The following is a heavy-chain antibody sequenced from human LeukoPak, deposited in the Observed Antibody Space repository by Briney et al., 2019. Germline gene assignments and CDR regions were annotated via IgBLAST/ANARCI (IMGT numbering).Heavy chain of an antibody. D-gene: IGHD3-22*01. CDR2: IYTSGST. J-gene: IGHJ4*02. Sequence: SETLSLTCTVSGGSISSGSYYWSWIRQPAGKGLEWIGRIYTSGSTNYNPSLKSRVTISVDTSKNQFSLKLSSVTAADTAVYYCARDPKYYDSSHGHYWGQGTLVTVSS. CDR1: GGSISSGSYY. CDR3: ARDPKYYDSSHGHY. V-gene: IGHV4-61*02.